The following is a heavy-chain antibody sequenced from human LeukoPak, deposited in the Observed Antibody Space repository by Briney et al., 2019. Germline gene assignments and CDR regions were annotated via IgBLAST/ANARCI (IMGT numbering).Heavy chain of an antibody. V-gene: IGHV4-61*02. CDR3: ARAKEKIAVAGNYYYYMDV. J-gene: IGHJ6*03. CDR2: IYTSGST. D-gene: IGHD6-19*01. CDR1: GGSISSGSYY. Sequence: SQTLSLTCTVSGGSISSGSYYWSWIRQPAGKGLEWIGSIYTSGSTNYNPSLKSRVTISVDTSKNQFSLKLSSVTAADTAVYYCARAKEKIAVAGNYYYYMDVWGKGTTVTVSS.